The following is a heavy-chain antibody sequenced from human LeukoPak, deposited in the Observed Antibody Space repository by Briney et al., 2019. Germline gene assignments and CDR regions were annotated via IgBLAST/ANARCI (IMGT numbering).Heavy chain of an antibody. V-gene: IGHV4-4*07. Sequence: SETLSLTCTVSGGSISSYYWSWIRQPAGKGLEWIGRIYTSGSTNYNPSLKSRVTMSVDMSKNQFSLKLSSVTAADTAVYYCARDPDYGDAFDIWGQGTMVTVSS. J-gene: IGHJ3*02. CDR3: ARDPDYGDAFDI. CDR1: GGSISSYY. CDR2: IYTSGST. D-gene: IGHD4-17*01.